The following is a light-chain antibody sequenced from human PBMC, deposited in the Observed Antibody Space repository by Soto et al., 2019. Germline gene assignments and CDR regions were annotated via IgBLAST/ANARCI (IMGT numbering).Light chain of an antibody. CDR1: SRDIGTYNY. CDR2: EVT. V-gene: IGLV2-14*01. Sequence: QSVLSQPASVSGSPGQSITISCTGTSRDIGTYNYVSWYQQHPGKAPKVMIYEVTNRPSGVSNRFSGSKSGNTASLTISGLQDEDEADYYCSSYTSSSSPVVFGGGTKLTVL. J-gene: IGLJ2*01. CDR3: SSYTSSSSPVV.